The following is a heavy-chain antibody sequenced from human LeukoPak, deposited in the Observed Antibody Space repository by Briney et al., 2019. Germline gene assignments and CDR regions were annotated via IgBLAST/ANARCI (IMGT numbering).Heavy chain of an antibody. CDR1: GFTFSGHW. CDR2: INTDGRTT. V-gene: IGHV3-74*01. D-gene: IGHD6-13*01. J-gene: IGHJ4*02. Sequence: GGSLRLSCAASGFTFSGHWMHWVRQVPGKGLVWVSRINTDGRTTNYADSVKGRFTISRDNSKNTVSLRLNSLRAEDSAIYYCASRKEYSTSSVFYWGQGTLVTVSS. CDR3: ASRKEYSTSSVFY.